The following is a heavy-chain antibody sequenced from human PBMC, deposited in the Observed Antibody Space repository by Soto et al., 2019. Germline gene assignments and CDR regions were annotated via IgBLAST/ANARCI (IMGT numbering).Heavy chain of an antibody. J-gene: IGHJ6*02. V-gene: IGHV1-69*13. D-gene: IGHD5-18*01. Sequence: GASVKVSCKASGGTFSSYAISWVRQAPGQGLEWMGGIIPIFGTANYAQKFQGRVTITADESTSTAYMELSSLRSEDTAVYYCASSVALSDTAMVTPYYYYYYGMEVWGQGTTVTVSS. CDR1: GGTFSSYA. CDR2: IIPIFGTA. CDR3: ASSVALSDTAMVTPYYYYYYGMEV.